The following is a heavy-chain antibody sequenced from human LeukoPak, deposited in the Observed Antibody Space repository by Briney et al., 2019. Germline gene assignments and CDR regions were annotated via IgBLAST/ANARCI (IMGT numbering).Heavy chain of an antibody. CDR1: GFTFNNYS. D-gene: IGHD6-25*01. V-gene: IGHV3-11*01. J-gene: IGHJ5*02. CDR3: VKGSTILSAAGEFDP. Sequence: GGSLRLSCAASGFTFNNYSMSWVRQAPGEGLEWVSCISSSGASTYYADSVKGRFTISRDNAKSTLYLQMNSLRAEDTAVYYCVKGSTILSAAGEFDPWGQGNRVTVSA. CDR2: ISSSGAST.